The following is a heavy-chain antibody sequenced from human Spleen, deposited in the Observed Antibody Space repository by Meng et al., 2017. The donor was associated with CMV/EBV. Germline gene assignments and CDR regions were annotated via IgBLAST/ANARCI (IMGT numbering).Heavy chain of an antibody. V-gene: IGHV3-23*01. D-gene: IGHD3-9*01. J-gene: IGHJ4*02. Sequence: GESLKISCAASGFTFSSYAMSWVRQAPGKGLEWVSAISGGGGSTYYADSVKGRFTISRDNSKNTLYLQINSLRAEDTAVYYCAKEASGNYDILTGYSHFDHWGQGTLVTVSS. CDR1: GFTFSSYA. CDR2: ISGGGGST. CDR3: AKEASGNYDILTGYSHFDH.